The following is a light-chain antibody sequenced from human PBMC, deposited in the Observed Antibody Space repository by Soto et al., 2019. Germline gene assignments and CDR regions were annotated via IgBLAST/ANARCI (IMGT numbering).Light chain of an antibody. CDR2: SNN. CDR1: SSNIGSNT. J-gene: IGLJ1*01. CDR3: AAWDDSLNGRSYYV. V-gene: IGLV1-44*01. Sequence: QSVLTQPPSASGTPGQRVTISCSGSSSNIGSNTENWYQQLPGTAPNLLLFSNNQRPSGVPDRFSGSKSGTSASLAISGLQSEDEADYYCAAWDDSLNGRSYYVFGTGTKVTVL.